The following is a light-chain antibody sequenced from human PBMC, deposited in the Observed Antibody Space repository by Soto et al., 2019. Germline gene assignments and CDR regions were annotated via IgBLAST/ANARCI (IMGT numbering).Light chain of an antibody. V-gene: IGKV3-15*01. J-gene: IGKJ2*01. CDR1: QSVSSS. Sequence: EIVVTQSPATLSVSPGERVTLSCRASQSVSSSLAWYQQRPGQAPRLLIYDTSTRAAGIAARFSGSGSGTEFTLTISSLQSEDFAVYWCQQYYNWPLEYTFGQGTKLEI. CDR2: DTS. CDR3: QQYYNWPLEYT.